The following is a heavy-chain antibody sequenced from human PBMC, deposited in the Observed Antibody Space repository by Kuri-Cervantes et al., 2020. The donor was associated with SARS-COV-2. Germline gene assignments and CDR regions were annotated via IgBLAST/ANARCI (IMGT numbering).Heavy chain of an antibody. D-gene: IGHD3-22*01. CDR1: GFTFSTYW. J-gene: IGHJ4*02. V-gene: IGHV3-74*01. Sequence: GESLKISCAASGFTFSTYWMHWVRQAPGKGLVWVSRINSDGSSRSYADSVKGRFTISRDNAKNTLFLQMNSLRAEGTAVYYCARDPITMRVLDYWGQGTLVTVSS. CDR3: ARDPITMRVLDY. CDR2: INSDGSSR.